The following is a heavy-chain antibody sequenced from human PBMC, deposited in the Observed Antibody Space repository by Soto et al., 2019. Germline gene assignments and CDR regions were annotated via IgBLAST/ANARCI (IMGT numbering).Heavy chain of an antibody. J-gene: IGHJ6*02. Sequence: QVQLVQSGAEVKKPGSSVKVSCKASGGTFSSYAISWVRQAPGQGLEWMGGIIPIFGTANYAQKFQGRVTITADESTSTAYMELSSLRSEDTAVYYCARHTAMDSAVDYYGMDVWGQGTTVTVSS. CDR1: GGTFSSYA. D-gene: IGHD5-18*01. CDR2: IIPIFGTA. CDR3: ARHTAMDSAVDYYGMDV. V-gene: IGHV1-69*01.